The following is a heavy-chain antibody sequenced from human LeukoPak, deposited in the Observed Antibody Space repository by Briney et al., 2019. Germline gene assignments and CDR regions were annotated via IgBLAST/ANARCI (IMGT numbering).Heavy chain of an antibody. J-gene: IGHJ4*02. D-gene: IGHD5/OR15-5a*01. V-gene: IGHV4-31*03. CDR1: GGSISSGGYS. CDR3: ARDSSTEGLDY. CDR2: IYYSGST. Sequence: SETLSLTCTVSGGSISSGGYSWSWIRQHPGKGLEWIGYIYYSGSTYYNPSLESRVTISVDTSKNQFSLKLSSVTAADTAVYYCARDSSTEGLDYWGQGTLVTVSS.